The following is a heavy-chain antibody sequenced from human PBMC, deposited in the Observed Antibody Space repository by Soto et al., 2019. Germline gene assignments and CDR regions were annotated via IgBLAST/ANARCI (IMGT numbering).Heavy chain of an antibody. CDR2: ISYDGSNK. Sequence: QVQLVESGGGVVQPGRSLRLSCAASGFTFSSYGMHWVRQAPGKGLEWVAVISYDGSNKYYADSVKGRFTISRDNSKNTLYLQMNSLRAEDTAVYYCAKSTRSSWYLDYYYGMDVWGQGTTVTVSS. J-gene: IGHJ6*02. V-gene: IGHV3-30*18. CDR3: AKSTRSSWYLDYYYGMDV. CDR1: GFTFSSYG. D-gene: IGHD6-13*01.